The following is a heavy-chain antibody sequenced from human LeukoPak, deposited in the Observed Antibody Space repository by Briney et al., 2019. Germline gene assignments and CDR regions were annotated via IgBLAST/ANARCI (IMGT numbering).Heavy chain of an antibody. J-gene: IGHJ6*03. Sequence: GGSLRLSCTVSGFTVSSNSMSWVRQAPGKGLEWVSAISGSGGSTYYADSVKGRFTISRDNSKNTLYLQMNSLRAEDTAVYYCAKDLFSSGWYSLYYYYYMDVWGKGTTVTVSS. CDR2: ISGSGGST. V-gene: IGHV3-23*01. D-gene: IGHD6-19*01. CDR3: AKDLFSSGWYSLYYYYYMDV. CDR1: GFTVSSNS.